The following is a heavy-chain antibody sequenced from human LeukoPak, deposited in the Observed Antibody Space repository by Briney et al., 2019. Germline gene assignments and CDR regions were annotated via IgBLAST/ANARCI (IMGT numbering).Heavy chain of an antibody. CDR2: ISGSGSTI. V-gene: IGHV3-48*02. Sequence: GGSLRLSCAASGFTFSSYSMNWIRQAPGKGLEWVSYISGSGSTIYYADSVKGRFTISRDSAKNSLYLQMNSLRDEDTAVYYCARDRSNYFDYWGQGALVTVSS. J-gene: IGHJ4*02. CDR3: ARDRSNYFDY. CDR1: GFTFSSYS.